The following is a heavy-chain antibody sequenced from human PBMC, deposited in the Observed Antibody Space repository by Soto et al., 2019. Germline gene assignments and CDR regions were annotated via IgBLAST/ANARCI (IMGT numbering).Heavy chain of an antibody. V-gene: IGHV1-69*01. J-gene: IGHJ4*02. CDR1: GGTFSSYA. CDR3: ARGSRITIFGVVIDPYYFDY. CDR2: IIPIFGTA. D-gene: IGHD3-3*01. Sequence: QVQLVQSGAEVKKPGSSVKVSCKASGGTFSSYAISWVRQAPGQGLEWMGGIIPIFGTANYAQKFQGRVTITADESTSTAYMALSSLRSEDTAVYYCARGSRITIFGVVIDPYYFDYWGQGTLVTVSS.